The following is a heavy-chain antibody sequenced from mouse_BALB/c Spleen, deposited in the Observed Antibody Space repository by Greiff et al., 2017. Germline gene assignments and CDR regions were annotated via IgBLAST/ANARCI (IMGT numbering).Heavy chain of an antibody. Sequence: EVHLVESGGGLVKPGGSLKLSRAASGFTFSSYAMSWVRQSPEKRLEWVAEISSGGSYTYYPDTVTGRFTISRDNAKNTLYLEMSSLRSEDTAMYYCARQDFTTATSYYYAMDYWGQGTSVTVSS. V-gene: IGHV5-9-4*01. CDR1: GFTFSSYA. CDR2: ISSGGSYT. CDR3: ARQDFTTATSYYYAMDY. D-gene: IGHD1-2*01. J-gene: IGHJ4*01.